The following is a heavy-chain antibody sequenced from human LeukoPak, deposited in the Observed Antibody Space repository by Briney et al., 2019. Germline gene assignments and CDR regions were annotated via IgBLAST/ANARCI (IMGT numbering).Heavy chain of an antibody. D-gene: IGHD6-13*01. CDR2: IIPIFGIA. Sequence: SVTVSCTASGGTFSSYAISWVRQAPGQGLEWMGRIIPIFGIANYAQKFQGRVTITADKSTSTAYMELSSLRSEDTAVYYCASCPGIAAGGFGMDVWGQGTTVTVSS. CDR3: ASCPGIAAGGFGMDV. J-gene: IGHJ6*02. CDR1: GGTFSSYA. V-gene: IGHV1-69*04.